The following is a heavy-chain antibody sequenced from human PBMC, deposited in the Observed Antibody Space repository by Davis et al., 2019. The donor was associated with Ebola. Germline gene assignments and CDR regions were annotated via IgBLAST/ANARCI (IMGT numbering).Heavy chain of an antibody. CDR1: GGSISSGGYY. CDR2: IYYSGST. D-gene: IGHD3-22*01. Sequence: MPSETLSLTCTVSGGSISSGGYYWSWIRQHPGKGLEWIGNIYYSGSTYYNPSLKSRVTISVDTSKNQFSLKLSFVTAADTAVYYCARRRIITYYYDSSGYYFDYWGQGTLVTVSS. J-gene: IGHJ4*02. CDR3: ARRRIITYYYDSSGYYFDY. V-gene: IGHV4-31*03.